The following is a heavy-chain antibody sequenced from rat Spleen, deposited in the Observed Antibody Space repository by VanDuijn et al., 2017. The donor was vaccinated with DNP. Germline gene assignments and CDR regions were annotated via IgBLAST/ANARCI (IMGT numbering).Heavy chain of an antibody. D-gene: IGHD1-12*03. CDR2: INNAGST. CDR1: GFSITSNHK. CDR3: ARGAMMVTLYWYFDF. J-gene: IGHJ1*01. Sequence: EVQLQESGPGLVKPSQSLSLTCSVTGFSITSNHKWSWIRKFPGNELEWMGYINNAGSTNYNPSLKSRFSITRDTSKNQFFLQVNSVSNEDTATYYCARGAMMVTLYWYFDFWGPGTMVTVSS. V-gene: IGHV3-3*01.